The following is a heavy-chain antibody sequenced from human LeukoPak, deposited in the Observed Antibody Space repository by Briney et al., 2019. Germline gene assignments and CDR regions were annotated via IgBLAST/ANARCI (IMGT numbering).Heavy chain of an antibody. V-gene: IGHV1-2*02. CDR2: INPNSGGT. J-gene: IGHJ5*02. Sequence: ASVKVSCKASGYTFTSYDINWVRQAPAQGLEWMGSINPNSGGTNYAQKFQGRVTMTTDTSMSTAYMELSRLTSDDTAVYYCARAGGRSWFDPWGQGTLVTVSS. CDR1: GYTFTSYD. CDR3: ARAGGRSWFDP.